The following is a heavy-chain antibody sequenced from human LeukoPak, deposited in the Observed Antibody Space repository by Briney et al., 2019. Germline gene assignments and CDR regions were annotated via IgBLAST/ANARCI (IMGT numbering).Heavy chain of an antibody. D-gene: IGHD6-6*01. V-gene: IGHV3-7*01. CDR1: GFSISRYW. CDR3: ACLDTRSARPGEPSTY. CDR2: TPEDEHGT. J-gene: IGHJ4*01. Sequence: LSGGSLRLSCAASGFSISRYWMSWVRQAPGKGLEWVASTPEDEHGTFYVDSVQGRFTVSRDNAKNSLHLQMSSLRVEDTAVYFCACLDTRSARPGEPSTYWGHGTMVTVSS.